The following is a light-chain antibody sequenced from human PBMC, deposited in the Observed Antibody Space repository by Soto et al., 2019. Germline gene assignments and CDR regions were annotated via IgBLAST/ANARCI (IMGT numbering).Light chain of an antibody. CDR2: DAS. V-gene: IGKV3-11*01. J-gene: IGKJ2*01. CDR3: QQRSNWPPYT. Sequence: ETVLTQSPATLSLSPGERATLSCRASQSVPTYLAGDQQKAGQAPRLLIYDASNRATGIPARFSGSGSGTDFTITISSREPEDCAFYYCQQRSNWPPYTFGQGTKLEIK. CDR1: QSVPTY.